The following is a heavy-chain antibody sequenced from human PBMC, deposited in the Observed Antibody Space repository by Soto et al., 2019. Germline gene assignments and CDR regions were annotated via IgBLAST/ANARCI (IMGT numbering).Heavy chain of an antibody. V-gene: IGHV3-33*01. J-gene: IGHJ6*02. CDR2: IWYDGSNK. CDR3: ARTLGRRYYYYGMDV. CDR1: GFTFSSYG. Sequence: ESVGGVVQPGRSLRLSCAASGFTFSSYGMHWVRQAPGTGLEWVAVIWYDGSNKYYADSVKGRFTISRDNSKNTLYLQMNSLRAEDTAVYYCARTLGRRYYYYGMDVWGQGTTVTVSS. D-gene: IGHD3-10*01.